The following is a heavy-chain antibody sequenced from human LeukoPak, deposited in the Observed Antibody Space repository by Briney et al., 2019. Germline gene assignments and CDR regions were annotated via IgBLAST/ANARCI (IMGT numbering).Heavy chain of an antibody. CDR1: GFTFSSYW. D-gene: IGHD5-18*01. CDR3: ARHLSGVTGYSHGRGIDY. J-gene: IGHJ4*02. V-gene: IGHV3-7*01. CDR2: IKKDGSEN. Sequence: GGSLRLSCAASGFTFSSYWMSWVRQAPGKGLEWVANIKKDGSENYYVDSVKGRFTISRDNAKKSLYLQMKSLRAEDTAVYYCARHLSGVTGYSHGRGIDYWGQGTLGTVSS.